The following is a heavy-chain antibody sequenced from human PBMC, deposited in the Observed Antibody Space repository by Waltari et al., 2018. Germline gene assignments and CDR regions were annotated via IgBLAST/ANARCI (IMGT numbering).Heavy chain of an antibody. D-gene: IGHD1-26*01. V-gene: IGHV3-33*01. CDR1: GYTFTSYD. CDR3: ARGAGGGDY. J-gene: IGHJ4*02. CDR2: KWYDGSNK. Sequence: QVQLVQSGAEVKKPGASVKVSCKASGYTFTSYDINWVRQAPGKGLEWVAVKWYDGSNKYYADSVKGRFTIARDNSKNTLYLQMNSLRAEDTAVYYCARGAGGGDYWGQGTLVTVSS.